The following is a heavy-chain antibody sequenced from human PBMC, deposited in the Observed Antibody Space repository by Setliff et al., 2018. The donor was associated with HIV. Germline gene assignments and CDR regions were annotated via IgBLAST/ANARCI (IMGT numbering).Heavy chain of an antibody. V-gene: IGHV3-15*01. D-gene: IGHD3-22*01. CDR3: AKGRSGYYNFDS. Sequence: GGSLRLSCAASGFTFSDAWMSWVRQAPGKGLEWVGRIKDKTNGGTVDYAAPVKGRFTISRDDSENTLFLQINSLKTEDAAVYYCAKGRSGYYNFDSWGQGTLVTVSS. CDR1: GFTFSDAW. J-gene: IGHJ4*02. CDR2: IKDKTNGGTV.